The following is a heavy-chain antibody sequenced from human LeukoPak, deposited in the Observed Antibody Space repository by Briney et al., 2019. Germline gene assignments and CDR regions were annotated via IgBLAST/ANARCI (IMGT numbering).Heavy chain of an antibody. J-gene: IGHJ4*02. D-gene: IGHD5-24*01. CDR1: DYFHSRGYY. Sequence: SETLSLTRAVSDYFHSRGYYWGWTRQPPGKGLEWNGSIYHSGNTYYNPSLKCRFTKSRDTSKSQFFLKVNSVTAADTATYYCARQGNGYSRVDYWGQGTLVTVSS. V-gene: IGHV4-38-2*01. CDR2: IYHSGNT. CDR3: ARQGNGYSRVDY.